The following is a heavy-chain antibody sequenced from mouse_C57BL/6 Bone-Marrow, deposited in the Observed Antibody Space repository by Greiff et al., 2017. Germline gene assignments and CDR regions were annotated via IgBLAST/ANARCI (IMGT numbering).Heavy chain of an antibody. D-gene: IGHD2-2*01. CDR1: GYTFTSYW. CDR2: IDPSDSYT. J-gene: IGHJ4*01. CDR3: ARGYDDAMDY. Sequence: VQLQQPGAELVMPGASVKLSCKASGYTFTSYWMHWVKPRPGQGLEWIGEIDPSDSYTNSHQKFPGTSTLTVDKSSSTAYMQLSSLISEDSAVYDCARGYDDAMDYWGQGTSVTVAS. V-gene: IGHV1-69*01.